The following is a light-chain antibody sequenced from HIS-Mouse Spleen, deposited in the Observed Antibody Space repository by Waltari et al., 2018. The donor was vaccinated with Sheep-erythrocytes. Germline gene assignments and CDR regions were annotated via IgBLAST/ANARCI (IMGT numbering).Light chain of an antibody. J-gene: IGLJ3*02. V-gene: IGLV3-16*01. Sequence: SYELTQPPSVSVSLGQMARITCSGEALPKKYAYWYQQKPGQFPVLVIYKDSERPSGNPERFSGSRSGTIVTLTISGVQAEDEADYYCLSADSSGTYGVFGGGTKLTVL. CDR1: ALPKKY. CDR2: KDS. CDR3: LSADSSGTYGV.